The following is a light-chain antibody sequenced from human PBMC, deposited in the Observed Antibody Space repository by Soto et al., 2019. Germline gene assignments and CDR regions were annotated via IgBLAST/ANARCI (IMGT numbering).Light chain of an antibody. CDR3: SSYTTSSTVL. CDR1: SSDVGAYNH. J-gene: IGLJ2*01. V-gene: IGLV2-14*01. Sequence: QSALTQSASVSGSPGQSITFSCTGTSSDVGAYNHVSWYQQHPGKAPKLMIYDVINRPSGVSNRFSGSKSGNTASLTISGLQAEDEAAYYCSSYTTSSTVLFGGGTKLTVL. CDR2: DVI.